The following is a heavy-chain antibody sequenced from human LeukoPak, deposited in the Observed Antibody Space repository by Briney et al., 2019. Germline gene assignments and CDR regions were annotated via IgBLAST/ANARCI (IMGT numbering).Heavy chain of an antibody. D-gene: IGHD2-15*01. CDR2: MNPRSGNT. J-gene: IGHJ3*02. CDR3: ARGAVSRDCSGGSCYHFDI. CDR1: GYTFTSD. Sequence: GASVKVSCKASGYTFTSDINWARQATGQGLEWMGWMNPRSGNTDYAPKFQGRVTMTRDISIRTAYMELSSLRSEDTAVYYCARGAVSRDCSGGSCYHFDIWGQGTVVTVSS. V-gene: IGHV1-8*01.